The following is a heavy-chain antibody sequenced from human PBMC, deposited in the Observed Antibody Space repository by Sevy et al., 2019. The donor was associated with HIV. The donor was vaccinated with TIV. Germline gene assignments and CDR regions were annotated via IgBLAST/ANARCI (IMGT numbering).Heavy chain of an antibody. D-gene: IGHD1-26*01. CDR2: IGSDGETT. J-gene: IGHJ3*01. V-gene: IGHV3-64*01. CDR3: ARDSGTYHAVDL. Sequence: GGSLRLSCAASGFPFSSYSFYWVRQAPGKGLEYVSAIGSDGETTLYASSVKGRFTISRDNSKNTVFLQMGRLRSEDMGVYYCARDSGTYHAVDLWGRGTMVTVSS. CDR1: GFPFSSYS.